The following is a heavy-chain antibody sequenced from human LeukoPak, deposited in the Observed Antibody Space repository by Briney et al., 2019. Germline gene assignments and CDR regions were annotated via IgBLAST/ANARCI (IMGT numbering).Heavy chain of an antibody. J-gene: IGHJ6*03. CDR2: ISAYNGNT. CDR3: ARVAAYCGGDCPGYYYYYYMDV. Sequence: ASVKVSCKASGYTFTSYGISWVRQAPGQGLEWMGWISAYNGNTNYAQKLQGRVTMTTDTSTSTAYMELRSLRSDDTAVYYCARVAAYCGGDCPGYYYYYYMDVWGKGTTVTVSS. CDR1: GYTFTSYG. V-gene: IGHV1-18*01. D-gene: IGHD2-21*01.